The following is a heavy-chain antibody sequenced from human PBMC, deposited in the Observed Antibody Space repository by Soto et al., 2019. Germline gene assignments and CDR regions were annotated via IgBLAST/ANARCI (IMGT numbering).Heavy chain of an antibody. J-gene: IGHJ4*02. CDR1: GFNFKKFA. CDR2: IRCCGGSA. D-gene: IGHD6-19*01. Sequence: EVPLLESGGGVVQPGGSLSLSCVASGFNFKKFAMAWVRQAAGEGLEWVSGIRCCGGSASYADSVKGRFSIARDDSKNTVSLQLNRLRVEDTAQYYCAKADGQQWLIPHLDNWGQGTLVTVS. V-gene: IGHV3-23*01. CDR3: AKADGQQWLIPHLDN.